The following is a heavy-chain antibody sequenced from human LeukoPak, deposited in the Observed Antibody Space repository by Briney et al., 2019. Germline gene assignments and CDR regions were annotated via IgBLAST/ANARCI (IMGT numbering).Heavy chain of an antibody. V-gene: IGHV1-2*02. J-gene: IGHJ3*02. CDR3: ATYYYDSSGYYQGGVDAFDI. CDR2: INPNSGGT. D-gene: IGHD3-22*01. Sequence: ASVKVSCKASGYTFTGYYMHWVRQAPGQGLEWMGWINPNSGGTNYAQKFQGRVTMTRDTSISTAYMELSRLRSDGTAVYYCATYYYDSSGYYQGGVDAFDIWGQGTMVTVSS. CDR1: GYTFTGYY.